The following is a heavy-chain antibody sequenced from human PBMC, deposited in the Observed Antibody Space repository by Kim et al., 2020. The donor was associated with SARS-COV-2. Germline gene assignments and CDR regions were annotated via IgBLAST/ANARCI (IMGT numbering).Heavy chain of an antibody. CDR3: ASSGITMVQGDPHFDY. CDR2: INPSGGST. CDR1: GYTFTSYY. Sequence: ASVKVSCKASGYTFTSYYMHWVRQAPGQGLEWMGIINPSGGSTSYAQKFQGRVTMTRDTSTSTVYMELSSLRSEDTAVYYCASSGITMVQGDPHFDYWGQGTLVTVSS. D-gene: IGHD3-10*01. J-gene: IGHJ4*02. V-gene: IGHV1-46*01.